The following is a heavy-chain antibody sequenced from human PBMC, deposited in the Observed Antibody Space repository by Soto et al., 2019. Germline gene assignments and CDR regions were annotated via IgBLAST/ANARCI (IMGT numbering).Heavy chain of an antibody. CDR2: ISYDGRKE. V-gene: IGHV3-30*18. CDR1: GFAFSSRG. D-gene: IGHD2-15*01. J-gene: IGHJ5*02. CDR3: VKDFGSGYLQVGADL. Sequence: QVQLVESGGGVVQPGRSLRLSCRASGFAFSSRGMHWVRQAPGKGLEGVALISYDGRKEKYAESLKGRFTISRDNSESTLYLQMNGLRPEDAAVYYCVKDFGSGYLQVGADLWGQGTQVTVSS.